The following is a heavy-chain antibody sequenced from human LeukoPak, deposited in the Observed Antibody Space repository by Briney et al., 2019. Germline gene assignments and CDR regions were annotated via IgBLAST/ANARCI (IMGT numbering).Heavy chain of an antibody. Sequence: ASVKVSCKASGYTLTNNGITWVRQAPGQGLEWMGWISAYTGNTNYAQKLQGRVTMTTDTSTSTAYMELRSLRSDDTAVYYCAGYSYGSDAFDIWGQGTMVTVSS. J-gene: IGHJ3*02. V-gene: IGHV1-18*01. CDR1: GYTLTNNG. D-gene: IGHD5-18*01. CDR3: AGYSYGSDAFDI. CDR2: ISAYTGNT.